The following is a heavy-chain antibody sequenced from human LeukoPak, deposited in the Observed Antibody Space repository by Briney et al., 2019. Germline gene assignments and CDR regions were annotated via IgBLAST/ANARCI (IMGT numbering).Heavy chain of an antibody. CDR1: GGSISSYY. J-gene: IGHJ5*02. CDR3: ARDRDYYGSGSYYVGWFDP. D-gene: IGHD3-10*01. CDR2: IYYSGST. Sequence: KPSETLSLTCTVSGGSISSYYWSWIRQPPGKGLEWIGYIYYSGSTNYNPSLKSRVTISVDTSKNQFSLKLSSVTAADTAVYYCARDRDYYGSGSYYVGWFDPWGQGTLVTVSS. V-gene: IGHV4-59*01.